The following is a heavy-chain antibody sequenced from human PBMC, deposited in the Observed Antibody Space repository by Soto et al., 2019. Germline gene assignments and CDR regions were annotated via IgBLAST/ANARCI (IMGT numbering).Heavy chain of an antibody. D-gene: IGHD2-2*01. V-gene: IGHV1-69*01. CDR3: ARSQGSSSSLEIYYYYDYGMDV. CDR2: IIPISETT. J-gene: IGHJ6*02. Sequence: QVQLVQSGAEVKKPGSSVKVSCKASGGTFSSYAISWVRQAPGQGLEWMGGIIPISETTNYAQKFQGRVTITADESKSTAYVELSSLKSEDTAVYYCARSQGSSSSLEIYYYYDYGMDVWGQGTTVTVSS. CDR1: GGTFSSYA.